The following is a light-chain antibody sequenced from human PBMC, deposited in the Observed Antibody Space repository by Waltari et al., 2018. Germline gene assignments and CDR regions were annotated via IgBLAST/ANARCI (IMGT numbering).Light chain of an antibody. V-gene: IGKV1-5*01. CDR1: QSIPRW. J-gene: IGKJ1*01. CDR2: DAS. CDR3: QEHVTYWA. Sequence: DIKMTQSHSPLSASVGYRVTITCRASQSIPRWLAWYQQKPGKAPKLLIYDASSLESGVPSRFSGSGSGTEFTLTISSLQPDDFATYYCQEHVTYWAFGQGTKVEMK.